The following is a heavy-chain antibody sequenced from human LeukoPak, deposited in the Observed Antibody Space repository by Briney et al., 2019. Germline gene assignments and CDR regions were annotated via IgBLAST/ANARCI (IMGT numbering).Heavy chain of an antibody. V-gene: IGHV4-59*01. CDR1: GGSISSYY. Sequence: SDTLSLTCTVSGGSISSYYWSWIRQPPGKGLEWIGYIYYSGSTNYNPSLKSRVTISVDTSKNQFSLKLSSVTAADTAVYYCASYSYYYDSSGYFDYWGQGTLVTVSS. CDR3: ASYSYYYDSSGYFDY. CDR2: IYYSGST. J-gene: IGHJ4*02. D-gene: IGHD3-22*01.